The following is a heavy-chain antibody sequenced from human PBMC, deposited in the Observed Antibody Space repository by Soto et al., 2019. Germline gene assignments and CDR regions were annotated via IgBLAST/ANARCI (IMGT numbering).Heavy chain of an antibody. J-gene: IGHJ4*02. Sequence: ASVKVSCKASGGTFSSYAISWVRQAPGQGLEWMGGIIPIFGTANYAQKFQGRVTITADESTSTAYMELSSLRSEDTAVYYCARAHFDWLLTLGWGQGTLVTVSS. CDR1: GGTFSSYA. CDR2: IIPIFGTA. CDR3: ARAHFDWLLTLG. D-gene: IGHD3-9*01. V-gene: IGHV1-69*13.